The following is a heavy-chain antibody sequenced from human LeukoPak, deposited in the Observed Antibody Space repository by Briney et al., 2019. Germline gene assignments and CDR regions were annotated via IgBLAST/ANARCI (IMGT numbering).Heavy chain of an antibody. CDR1: SISTNGYY. J-gene: IGHJ5*02. CDR3: ARLGWLYGSGSMNWFDP. CDR2: IHYTGST. D-gene: IGHD3-10*01. V-gene: IGHV4-39*01. Sequence: PSETLSLTCTVDSISTNGYYWGWIRQPPGKGLEWIGSIHYTGSTYYNPSLESRVTVSVDTSKNQFSLKLSSVTAADTAVYYCARLGWLYGSGSMNWFDPWGQGILVTVSS.